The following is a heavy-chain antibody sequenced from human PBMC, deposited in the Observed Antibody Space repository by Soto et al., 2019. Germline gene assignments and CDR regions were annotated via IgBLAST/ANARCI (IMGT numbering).Heavy chain of an antibody. V-gene: IGHV3-7*01. Sequence: EVQLVESGGGLVQPGGSLRLSCAASGFTFGPYWMTWVRQAPGKGLEWVAKIKPDGSEKYYVDSVKGRFTISRDNTKTSLYLQMNGLRAEDTAVYYCARPYTVAGSSYWCCDLWGRGTLVTVSS. J-gene: IGHJ2*01. D-gene: IGHD3-16*01. CDR1: GFTFGPYW. CDR2: IKPDGSEK. CDR3: ARPYTVAGSSYWCCDL.